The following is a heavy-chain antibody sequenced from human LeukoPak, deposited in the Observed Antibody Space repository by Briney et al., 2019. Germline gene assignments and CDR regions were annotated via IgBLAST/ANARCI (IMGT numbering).Heavy chain of an antibody. CDR2: ISGSGDNT. CDR3: ERIPHPTYYFDY. CDR1: GFTFSTYA. Sequence: PGGSLRLSCAASGFTFSTYAMSWVRQAPGKGLEWVSAISGSGDNTYYADSVKGRFTISRDNSRNTLYLQMNSLRAEDTAIYYCERIPHPTYYFDYWGQGTLVTVSS. J-gene: IGHJ4*02. V-gene: IGHV3-23*01.